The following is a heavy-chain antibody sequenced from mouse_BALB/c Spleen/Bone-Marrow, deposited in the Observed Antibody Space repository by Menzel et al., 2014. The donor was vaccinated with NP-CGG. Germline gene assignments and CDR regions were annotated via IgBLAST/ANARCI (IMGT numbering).Heavy chain of an antibody. Sequence: VKLLESGPGLVAPSQSLSITCTVSGFSLSDYGVSWIRQSPGKGLEWLGVIWGGGKEYYNSVLKSRLSINKDNSKSQVFLKMYSLQTDDTAIYYCAQHRSVYPYAMDYWGQGTSVTVSS. D-gene: IGHD2-10*02. V-gene: IGHV2-6-5*01. CDR3: AQHRSVYPYAMDY. CDR1: GFSLSDYG. J-gene: IGHJ4*01. CDR2: IWGGGKE.